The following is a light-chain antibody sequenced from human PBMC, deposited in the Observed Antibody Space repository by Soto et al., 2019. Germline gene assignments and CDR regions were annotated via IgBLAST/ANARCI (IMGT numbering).Light chain of an antibody. CDR1: QSISSY. J-gene: IGKJ1*01. CDR3: QQSYSTPRT. Sequence: DIQMTQSPSSLSASVGDRVTITCRASQSISSYLNWYQQKPGKAPKLLIYAASSLHSGVPSRFSGSVSGTYFTLTISSLQPEDFATYYCQQSYSTPRTFGQGTKVEIK. CDR2: AAS. V-gene: IGKV1-39*01.